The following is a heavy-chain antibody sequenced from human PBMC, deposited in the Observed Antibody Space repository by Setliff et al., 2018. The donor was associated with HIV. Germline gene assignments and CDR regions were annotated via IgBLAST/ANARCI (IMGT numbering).Heavy chain of an antibody. Sequence: PSETLSLTCTVSGGSIRSSSYYWGWIRQPPGKGLEWIGYIYYSGSTYYNPSLKSRVTISVDTSKNQLSLNLNSVTAADTAVYYCARGRDGELFTKEGNYYYYMDVWGKGTTVTVSS. CDR3: ARGRDGELFTKEGNYYYYMDV. CDR2: IYYSGST. V-gene: IGHV4-39*07. CDR1: GGSIRSSSYY. D-gene: IGHD3-10*01. J-gene: IGHJ6*03.